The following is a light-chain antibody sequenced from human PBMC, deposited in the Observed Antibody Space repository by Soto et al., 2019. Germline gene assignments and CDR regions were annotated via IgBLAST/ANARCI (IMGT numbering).Light chain of an antibody. V-gene: IGKV3-20*01. CDR1: QSIGSSY. CDR2: GAS. Sequence: EIVLTQSPGTLSLSPGERATLSCRASQSIGSSYLAWYQHKPGQAPRLLIYGASSRATGIPDRFSGSGSGTDFTLTISRLEPEDFAVYYCQQYGSSRTFGQGTRWIS. CDR3: QQYGSSRT. J-gene: IGKJ1*01.